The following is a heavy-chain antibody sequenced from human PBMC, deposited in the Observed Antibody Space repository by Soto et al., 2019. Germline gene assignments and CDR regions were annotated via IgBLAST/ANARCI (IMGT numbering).Heavy chain of an antibody. V-gene: IGHV3-15*01. CDR3: RTQWLY. D-gene: IGHD6-19*01. CDR2: IKKKTDGGTT. Sequence: GALRLCCAASGFTFSDAWMSWVRQAPGKGLEWVGLIKKKTDGGTTDYSAPVKGRFTISRDDSKNTLYLQMSSLKTEVTAVYYFRTQWLYWGQGTLVTVSS. J-gene: IGHJ4*02. CDR1: GFTFSDAW.